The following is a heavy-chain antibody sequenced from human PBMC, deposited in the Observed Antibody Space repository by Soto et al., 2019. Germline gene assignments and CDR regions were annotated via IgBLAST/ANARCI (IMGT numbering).Heavy chain of an antibody. V-gene: IGHV4-31*03. D-gene: IGHD5-12*01. CDR3: ARARRDSGYDLEGEGYNFDY. CDR2: IYYSGST. CDR1: GGSISSGGYY. Sequence: QVQLQESGPGLVKPSQTLSLTCTVSGGSISSGGYYWSWIRQHPGKGLEWIGYIYYSGSTYYNPSLKRRVTISVDTSKNQFSRKLSSVTAADTAVYYCARARRDSGYDLEGEGYNFDYWGQGTLVTVSS. J-gene: IGHJ4*02.